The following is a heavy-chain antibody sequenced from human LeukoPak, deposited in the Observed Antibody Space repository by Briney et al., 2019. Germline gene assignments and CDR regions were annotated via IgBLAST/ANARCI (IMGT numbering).Heavy chain of an antibody. CDR1: GGSFSDYY. D-gene: IGHD4-11*01. CDR3: ARGPSSYRSGTQIRKNWFDP. Sequence: KPSETLSLTCAVYGGSFSDYYWNWIRQPPGKGLEWIGEINHSGSTNYNPSLKSRVTISVDTSKNQFSLKLSSVTAADTAVYYCARGPSSYRSGTQIRKNWFDPWGQGTLVTVSS. CDR2: INHSGST. J-gene: IGHJ5*02. V-gene: IGHV4-34*01.